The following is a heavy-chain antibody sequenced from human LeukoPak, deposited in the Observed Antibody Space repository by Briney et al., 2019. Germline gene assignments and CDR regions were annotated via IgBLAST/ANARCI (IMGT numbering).Heavy chain of an antibody. J-gene: IGHJ4*02. Sequence: SETLSLTCTVSGGSISSYYWSWIRQPPGKGLEWIGYIYYSGSTNYNPSLKSRVTISVDTSKNQFSLKLSSVTAADTAVYYCARSVGYSYGLFAYWGQGTLVTVSS. CDR1: GGSISSYY. CDR2: IYYSGST. V-gene: IGHV4-59*01. D-gene: IGHD5-18*01. CDR3: ARSVGYSYGLFAY.